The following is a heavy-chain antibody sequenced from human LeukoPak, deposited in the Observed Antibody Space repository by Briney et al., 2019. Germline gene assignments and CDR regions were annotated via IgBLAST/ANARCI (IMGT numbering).Heavy chain of an antibody. D-gene: IGHD3-22*01. V-gene: IGHV3-30-3*01. J-gene: IGHJ4*02. CDR3: AKDHITMIVVVMDY. Sequence: GGSLRLSCAASGFTFSSYAMHWVRQAPGKGLEWVAVISYDGSNKYYADSVKGRFTISRDNSKNTLYLQMNSLRAEDTAEYYCAKDHITMIVVVMDYWGQGTLVTVSS. CDR1: GFTFSSYA. CDR2: ISYDGSNK.